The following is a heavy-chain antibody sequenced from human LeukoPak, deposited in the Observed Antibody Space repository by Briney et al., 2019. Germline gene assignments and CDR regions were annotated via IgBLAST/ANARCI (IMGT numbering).Heavy chain of an antibody. CDR1: AFTFSSYA. CDR2: ISGSGGST. V-gene: IGHV3-23*01. Sequence: PGGSLRLSCAASAFTFSSYAMSWVRQAPGKGLEWVSAISGSGGSTYYADSVEGRFTISRDNSKNTLYLQMNSLRAEDTAVYYCAKDRSYDFWSGYYSAAFDYWGQGTLVTVSS. CDR3: AKDRSYDFWSGYYSAAFDY. J-gene: IGHJ4*02. D-gene: IGHD3-3*01.